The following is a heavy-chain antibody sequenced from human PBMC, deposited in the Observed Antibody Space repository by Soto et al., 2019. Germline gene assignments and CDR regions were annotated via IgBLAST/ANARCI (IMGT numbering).Heavy chain of an antibody. CDR2: INHSGST. V-gene: IGHV4-34*01. J-gene: IGHJ4*02. CDR1: GGSFSGYY. D-gene: IGHD6-6*01. CDR3: ARRKAARAGYVRSSPSLRGYYFDY. Sequence: SETLSLTCAVYGGSFSGYYWSWIRQPPGKGLEWIGEINHSGSTNYNPSLKSRVTISVDTSKNQFSLKLSSVTAADTAVYYCARRKAARAGYVRSSPSLRGYYFDYWGQGTLVTVSS.